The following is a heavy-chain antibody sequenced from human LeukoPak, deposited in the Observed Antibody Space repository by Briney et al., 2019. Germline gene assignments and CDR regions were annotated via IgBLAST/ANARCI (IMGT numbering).Heavy chain of an antibody. CDR2: ISYDGSNK. D-gene: IGHD2-15*01. CDR3: ARDCSGGSCWGHPPHFDY. Sequence: GGSLRLSCAASGFTFSSYSMNWVRQAPGKGLEWVAVISYDGSNKYYADSVKGRFTISRDNSKNTLYLQMNSLRAEDTAVYYCARDCSGGSCWGHPPHFDYWGQGTLVTVSS. J-gene: IGHJ4*02. V-gene: IGHV3-30*03. CDR1: GFTFSSYS.